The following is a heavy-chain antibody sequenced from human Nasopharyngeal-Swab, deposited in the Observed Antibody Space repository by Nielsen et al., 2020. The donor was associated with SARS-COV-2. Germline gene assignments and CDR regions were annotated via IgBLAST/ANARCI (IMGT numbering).Heavy chain of an antibody. CDR1: GFTFSSYW. CDR2: IKQDGSEK. CDR3: ARQTSNPYYYYYYMDV. V-gene: IGHV3-7*01. J-gene: IGHJ6*03. D-gene: IGHD4-11*01. Sequence: GESLKISCAASGFTFSSYWMSWVRQAPGKGLEWVANIKQDGSEKYYVDPVKGRFTISRDNAKNSLYLQMNSLRAEDTAVYYCARQTSNPYYYYYYMDVWGKGTTVTVSS.